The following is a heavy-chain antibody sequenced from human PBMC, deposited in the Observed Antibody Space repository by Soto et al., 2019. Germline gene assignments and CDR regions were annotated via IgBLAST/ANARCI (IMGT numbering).Heavy chain of an antibody. CDR2: IYPGDSDT. CDR1: VYSFTSYW. V-gene: IGHV5-51*01. Sequence: GESLKISCKGSVYSFTSYWIGWVRQMPGKGLEWMGIIYPGDSDTSYSPSFQGHVTISADKSISTAYLQWSSLKASDTAMYYCASQDYYDSSGYYYYYGMDVWGQGTTVTVSS. J-gene: IGHJ6*02. D-gene: IGHD3-22*01. CDR3: ASQDYYDSSGYYYYYGMDV.